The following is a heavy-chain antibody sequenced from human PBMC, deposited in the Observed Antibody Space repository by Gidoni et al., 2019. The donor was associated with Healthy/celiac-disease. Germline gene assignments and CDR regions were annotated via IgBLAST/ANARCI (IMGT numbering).Heavy chain of an antibody. CDR2: IYYSGST. J-gene: IGHJ3*02. V-gene: IGHV4-59*01. CDR1: GGSISSYY. D-gene: IGHD1-26*01. CDR3: ARDRHSGSYWDAFDI. Sequence: QVQLQESGPGLVKPSEPLSLTCTVSGGSISSYYWSWIRQPPGKGLEWIGYIYYSGSTNYNPSLKSRVTISVDTSKNQFSLKLSSVTAADTAVYYCARDRHSGSYWDAFDIWGQGTMVTVSS.